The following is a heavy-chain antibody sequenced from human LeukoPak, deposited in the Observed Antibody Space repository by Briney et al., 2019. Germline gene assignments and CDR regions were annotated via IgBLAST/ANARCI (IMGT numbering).Heavy chain of an antibody. CDR3: ARNRWGLDD. CDR2: GHYSGST. V-gene: IGHV4-59*01. D-gene: IGHD7-27*01. J-gene: IGHJ4*02. CDR1: GGSISSYY. Sequence: PSETLSLTCTVSGGSISSYYWTWIRQPPGKGLEWIGFGHYSGSTNYNPSLRSRVTVPVDTSGNQFSLRLTSVTAADTAVYYCARNRWGLDDWGQGTLVTVSS.